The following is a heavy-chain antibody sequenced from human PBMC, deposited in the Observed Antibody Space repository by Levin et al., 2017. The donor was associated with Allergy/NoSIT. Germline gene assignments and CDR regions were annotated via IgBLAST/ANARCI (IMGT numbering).Heavy chain of an antibody. D-gene: IGHD3-10*01. Sequence: VASVKVSCKASGYTFTSYAMHWVRQAPGQRLEWMGWINAGNGNTKYSQKFQGRVTITRDTSASTAYMELSSLRSEDTAVYYCARGLLWFGEPTGMDVWGQGTTVTVSS. CDR3: ARGLLWFGEPTGMDV. V-gene: IGHV1-3*01. CDR1: GYTFTSYA. J-gene: IGHJ6*02. CDR2: INAGNGNT.